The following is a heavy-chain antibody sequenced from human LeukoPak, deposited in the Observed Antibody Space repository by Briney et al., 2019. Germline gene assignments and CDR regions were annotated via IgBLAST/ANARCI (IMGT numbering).Heavy chain of an antibody. J-gene: IGHJ6*02. D-gene: IGHD6-19*01. CDR2: ISYDGSNK. Sequence: PGGSLRLSCAASGFTFSSYAMHWVRQAPGKGLEWVAVISYDGSNKYYADSVKGRFTISRDNSKNTLYLQMNSLRAEDTAVYYCARVLVAGTVVYYYYGMDVWGQGTTVTVSS. V-gene: IGHV3-30-3*01. CDR1: GFTFSSYA. CDR3: ARVLVAGTVVYYYYGMDV.